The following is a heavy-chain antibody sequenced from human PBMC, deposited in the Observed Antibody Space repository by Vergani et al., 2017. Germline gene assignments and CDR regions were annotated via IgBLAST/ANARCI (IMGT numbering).Heavy chain of an antibody. CDR3: AKDIGGATRGVDY. CDR1: GFTFDDYA. J-gene: IGHJ4*02. CDR2: ISWNSGST. V-gene: IGHV3-9*01. D-gene: IGHD1-26*01. Sequence: EVQLVESGGGLVQPGRSLRLSCAASGFTFDDYAMHWVRQAPGKGLEWVSGISWNSGSTGYADSVKGRFTISRDNRKNSLYLQMNSLGAEDTALDYCAKDIGGATRGVDYWGQGTLVTVSS.